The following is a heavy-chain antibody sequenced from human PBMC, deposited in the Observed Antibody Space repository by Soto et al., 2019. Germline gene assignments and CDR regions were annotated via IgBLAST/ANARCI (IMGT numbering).Heavy chain of an antibody. Sequence: EVQLLESGGGLVQPGGSLRLSCAASGFTFSSYAMSWVRQAPGKGLECLSAVSGSGDATYDADSVKGRFTISRDNSKNTVYLRMNSLSAEDTALYHCARQLGYCSDGTCYFDYWGQGTLVTVSS. D-gene: IGHD2-15*01. V-gene: IGHV3-23*01. CDR2: VSGSGDAT. J-gene: IGHJ4*02. CDR1: GFTFSSYA. CDR3: ARQLGYCSDGTCYFDY.